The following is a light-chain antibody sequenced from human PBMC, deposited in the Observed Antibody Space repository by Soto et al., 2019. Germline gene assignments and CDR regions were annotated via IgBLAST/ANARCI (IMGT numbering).Light chain of an antibody. CDR2: DVT. CDR3: SSYTSRSTYV. Sequence: QSAPTQPASVSGSHGQSITISCSETRGDVGGYNYVYWHQHHPGKAPKLLIYDVTNRPSGVSNRFSASKSGNTASLTISGLQPEDEADYYCSSYTSRSTYVFGTGTKVTVL. V-gene: IGLV2-14*03. J-gene: IGLJ1*01. CDR1: RGDVGGYNY.